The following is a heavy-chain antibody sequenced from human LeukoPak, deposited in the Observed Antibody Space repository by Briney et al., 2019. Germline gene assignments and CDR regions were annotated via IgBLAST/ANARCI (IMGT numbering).Heavy chain of an antibody. CDR3: ARGRWLPRDAFDI. D-gene: IGHD5-24*01. J-gene: IGHJ3*02. Sequence: GGPLRLSCAASGFTFSSYEMNWVRQAPGKGLEWVSYISSSGSTIYYADSVKGRFTISRDNAKNSLYLQMNSLRAEDTAVYYCARGRWLPRDAFDIRGQGTMVTVSS. V-gene: IGHV3-48*03. CDR2: ISSSGSTI. CDR1: GFTFSSYE.